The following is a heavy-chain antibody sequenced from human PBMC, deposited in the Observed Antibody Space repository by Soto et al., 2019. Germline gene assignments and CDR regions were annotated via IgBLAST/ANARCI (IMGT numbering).Heavy chain of an antibody. CDR3: AKGASSSSSPILYFQH. CDR2: ISGSGGST. CDR1: GFTFSSYA. J-gene: IGHJ1*01. V-gene: IGHV3-23*01. D-gene: IGHD6-6*01. Sequence: GGSLRLSCAASGFTFSSYAMSWVRQAPGKGLEWVSAISGSGGSTYYADSVKGRFTISRDNSKNTLYLQMNSLRAEDTAVYYCAKGASSSSSPILYFQHWGQGTLVTVSS.